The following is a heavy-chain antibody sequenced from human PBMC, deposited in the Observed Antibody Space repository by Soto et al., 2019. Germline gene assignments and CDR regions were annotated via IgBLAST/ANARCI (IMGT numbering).Heavy chain of an antibody. CDR1: GFTFSSYG. CDR3: AKDATNIPKEQLWFAYYYYYYMDV. J-gene: IGHJ6*03. Sequence: GGSLRLSCAASGFTFSSYGMHWVRQAPGKGLEWVAVISYDGSNKYYADSVKGRLPISRDNSKNTLYLQMNSLRAEDTAVYYCAKDATNIPKEQLWFAYYYYYYMDVWGKGTTVTVSS. V-gene: IGHV3-30*18. CDR2: ISYDGSNK. D-gene: IGHD5-18*01.